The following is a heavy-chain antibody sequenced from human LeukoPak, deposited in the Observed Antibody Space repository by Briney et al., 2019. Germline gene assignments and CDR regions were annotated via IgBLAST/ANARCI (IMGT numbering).Heavy chain of an antibody. CDR3: ARDLREGLIQLWEGTLYYFDY. CDR1: GYTFTGYY. Sequence: GASVKVSCKASGYTFTGYYMHWVRQAPGQGLEWMGWINPNSGGTNYAQKFQGRVTMTRDTSISTAYMELSRLRSDDTAVYYCARDLREGLIQLWEGTLYYFDYWGQGTLVTVSS. J-gene: IGHJ4*02. CDR2: INPNSGGT. V-gene: IGHV1-2*02. D-gene: IGHD5-18*01.